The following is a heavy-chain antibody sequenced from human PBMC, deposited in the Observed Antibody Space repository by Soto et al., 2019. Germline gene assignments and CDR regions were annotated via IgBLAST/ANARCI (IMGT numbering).Heavy chain of an antibody. V-gene: IGHV1-69*06. CDR1: GGTFGRYA. CDR3: ATDCSGGSCYGASGMDV. CDR2: INAGFGAT. Sequence: QVQLEQSGAEVKKTGSSVKVSCKASGGTFGRYAISWVRRAPGQSLEWMGQINAGFGATDLAQMFQGRVTITAEKSTTTVYMELSSLRSDDTAVYYCATDCSGGSCYGASGMDVWGQGTTVTVSS. J-gene: IGHJ6*02. D-gene: IGHD2-15*01.